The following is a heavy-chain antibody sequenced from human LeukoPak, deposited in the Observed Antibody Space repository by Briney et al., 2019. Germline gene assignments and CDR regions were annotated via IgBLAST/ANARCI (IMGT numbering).Heavy chain of an antibody. CDR2: LRGNGDNT. Sequence: PGGSLRLSCATSGFTFSNFAMSWVRQAPGKGLEWVSALRGNGDNTLYADSVRGRFTISRDNFMNTLHLLMNSLTADDTAVYYCVKGRGMDVWGQGTTVTVS. J-gene: IGHJ6*02. CDR1: GFTFSNFA. V-gene: IGHV3-23*01. CDR3: VKGRGMDV.